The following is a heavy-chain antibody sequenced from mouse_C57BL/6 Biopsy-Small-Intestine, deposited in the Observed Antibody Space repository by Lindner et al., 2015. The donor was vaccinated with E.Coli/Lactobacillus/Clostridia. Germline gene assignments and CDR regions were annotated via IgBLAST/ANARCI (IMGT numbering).Heavy chain of an antibody. CDR2: ISSGSSTI. CDR3: ARPFYYALDY. CDR1: GFTFSDYG. V-gene: IGHV5-17*01. J-gene: IGHJ4*01. Sequence: QLQESGGGLVKPGGSLKLSCAASGFTFSDYGIHWVRQAPEKGLEWVAYISSGSSTIYYADTVKGRFTISRDNAKNTLFLQMTSLRSEDTAMYYCARPFYYALDYWGQGTSVTVSS.